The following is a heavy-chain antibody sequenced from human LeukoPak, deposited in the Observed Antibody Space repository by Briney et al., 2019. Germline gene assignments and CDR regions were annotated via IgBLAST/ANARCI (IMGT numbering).Heavy chain of an antibody. CDR3: TRHADTAILTPTDY. J-gene: IGHJ4*02. CDR1: GGSICSYY. D-gene: IGHD5-18*01. Sequence: SETLSLTCTVSGGSICSYYWSWIRQPPGKGLEWIGYIYYTGNTKYNPSLKSRVTISVDTSKNQFSLKLSSVTAADTAVYYCTRHADTAILTPTDYWGQGTLVTVSS. CDR2: IYYTGNT. V-gene: IGHV4-59*08.